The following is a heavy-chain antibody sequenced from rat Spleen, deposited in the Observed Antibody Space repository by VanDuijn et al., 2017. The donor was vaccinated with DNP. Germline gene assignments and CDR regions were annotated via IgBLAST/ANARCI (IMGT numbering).Heavy chain of an antibody. J-gene: IGHJ4*01. CDR2: ISYGGSST. V-gene: IGHV5-29*01. Sequence: EVQLVESGGGLVQPGRSLKLSCAVSGITFSDHNMAWVRQAPAKGLEWVATISYGGSSTYYRDSVKGRFTISRDDEKTSLHLQMDSLRSEDTATYYCARHRTISPHYYDMDVWGQGASVTVSS. D-gene: IGHD3-8*01. CDR3: ARHRTISPHYYDMDV. CDR1: GITFSDHN.